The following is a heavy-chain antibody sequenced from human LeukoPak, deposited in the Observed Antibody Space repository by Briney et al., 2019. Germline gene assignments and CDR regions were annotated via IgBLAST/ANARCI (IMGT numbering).Heavy chain of an antibody. Sequence: ASVKVSCKASGYTFSGHYMHWVRQAPGQGLEWMGWINPNSGGTNYAQKFQGRVTMTRDTSISTAYMELSRLRSDDTAVYYCARGGDVYYYYGMDVWGQGTTVTVSS. CDR1: GYTFSGHY. CDR3: ARGGDVYYYYGMDV. D-gene: IGHD2-21*02. CDR2: INPNSGGT. V-gene: IGHV1-2*02. J-gene: IGHJ6*02.